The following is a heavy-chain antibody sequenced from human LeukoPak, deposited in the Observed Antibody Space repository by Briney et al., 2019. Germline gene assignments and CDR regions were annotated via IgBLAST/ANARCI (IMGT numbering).Heavy chain of an antibody. CDR1: GGSISSGSYY. CDR3: AKDWEWELLIFDY. V-gene: IGHV4-61*02. J-gene: IGHJ4*02. CDR2: IYTSGST. D-gene: IGHD1-26*01. Sequence: PSETLSLTCTVSGGSISSGSYYWSWIRQPAGKGLEWIGRIYTSGSTNYNPSLKSRVTISVDTSKNQFSLKLSSVTAADTAVYYCAKDWEWELLIFDYWGQGTLVTASS.